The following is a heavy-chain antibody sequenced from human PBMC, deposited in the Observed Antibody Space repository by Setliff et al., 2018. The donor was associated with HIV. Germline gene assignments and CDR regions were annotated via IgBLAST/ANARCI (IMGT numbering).Heavy chain of an antibody. J-gene: IGHJ5*02. CDR3: ARSIHGGGSEPFDT. CDR2: IYYVGWS. CDR1: GASLQSYY. D-gene: IGHD3-10*01. Sequence: TLSLTCSVSGASLQSYYWSWIRQPAGKGLQWIGRIYYVGWSKYNPSLEDRVTMSVDTSNNQFSLSLRSVTAADTAIYYCARSIHGGGSEPFDTWGQGSLVTVSS. V-gene: IGHV4-4*07.